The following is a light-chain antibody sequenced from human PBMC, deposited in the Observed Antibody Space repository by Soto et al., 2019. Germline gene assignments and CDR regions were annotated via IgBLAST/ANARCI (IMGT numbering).Light chain of an antibody. CDR3: QDFDSPQWT. V-gene: IGKV3-20*01. Sequence: VLTQSPDTLSLSPVERATLSGLASQRASRQYLSWYQQRPDQPPRLLIYGVSMRADGIPDRFSGSGSGSEFTLTINRLEPEDFAVYYCQDFDSPQWTFGQGTKVDI. J-gene: IGKJ1*01. CDR1: QRASRQY. CDR2: GVS.